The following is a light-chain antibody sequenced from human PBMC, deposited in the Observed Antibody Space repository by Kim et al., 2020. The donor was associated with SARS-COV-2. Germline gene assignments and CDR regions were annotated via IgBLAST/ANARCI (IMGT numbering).Light chain of an antibody. V-gene: IGLV3-1*01. CDR3: QAWDSSIAV. CDR1: KLGDKY. J-gene: IGLJ3*02. Sequence: SYELTQPPSVSVSPGQTASITCSGTKLGDKYAYWYQQKPGQSPVLVIYQHTKRPSGISQRFSGSSSGNTATLTISPAQTMDEADYYCQAWDSSIAVFGGGTQLTVL. CDR2: QHT.